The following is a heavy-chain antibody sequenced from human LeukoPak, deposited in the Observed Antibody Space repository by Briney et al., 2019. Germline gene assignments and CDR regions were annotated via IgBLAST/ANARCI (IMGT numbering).Heavy chain of an antibody. CDR3: AKDIEIRRWGSPEY. J-gene: IGHJ4*02. D-gene: IGHD3-16*01. CDR2: ISYDGSNK. V-gene: IGHV3-30*18. CDR1: GFTFTSYG. Sequence: GGSLRLSCGASGFTFTSYGMHWVRQAPGKGLEWVAVISYDGSNKYCADSVKGRFTISRDNSKNTLDLQMTSLRAEDTAVYYCAKDIEIRRWGSPEYWGQGTLVTVSS.